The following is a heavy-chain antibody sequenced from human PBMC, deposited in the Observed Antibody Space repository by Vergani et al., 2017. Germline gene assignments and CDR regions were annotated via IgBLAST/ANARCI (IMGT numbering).Heavy chain of an antibody. Sequence: QVQLQQWGAGLLKPSETLSLTCAVYGGSFSGYYWSWFRQPPGKGLEWIGEINHSGSTNYNPSLKSQVTISVDTSNNQFSLKLSSVTAADTAVYYCARRPPGGRRVATGGWFDPWGQGTLVTVSS. CDR3: ARRPPGGRRVATGGWFDP. D-gene: IGHD5-12*01. CDR2: INHSGST. J-gene: IGHJ5*02. CDR1: GGSFSGYY. V-gene: IGHV4-34*01.